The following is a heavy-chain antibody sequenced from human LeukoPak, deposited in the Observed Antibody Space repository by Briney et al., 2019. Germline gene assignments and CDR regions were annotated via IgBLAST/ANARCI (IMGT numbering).Heavy chain of an antibody. Sequence: GGSLRLSCAASGFTFSSYWMHWVRQAPGQGLVWISRINGDGNNINYADSVKGRFTISRDNAKNSLYLQMNSLRAEDAAVYYCARVWDSSGWYWWFDPWGQGTLVTVSS. CDR2: INGDGNNI. J-gene: IGHJ5*02. V-gene: IGHV3-74*01. CDR1: GFTFSSYW. D-gene: IGHD6-19*01. CDR3: ARVWDSSGWYWWFDP.